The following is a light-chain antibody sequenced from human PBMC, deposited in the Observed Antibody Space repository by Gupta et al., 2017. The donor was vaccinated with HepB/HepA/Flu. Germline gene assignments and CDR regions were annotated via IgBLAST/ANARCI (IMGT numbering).Light chain of an antibody. Sequence: QSVLTQPPSVSAAPGQKVTISCSGSSSNIGNNYVSWYQQLPGTAPKLLIYENNKRPSGIPDRFSGSKSGTSATLGITGLQTGDEAEYDCGTWDSSLSADVFGTGTKVTVL. J-gene: IGLJ1*01. V-gene: IGLV1-51*02. CDR1: SSNIGNNY. CDR2: ENN. CDR3: GTWDSSLSADV.